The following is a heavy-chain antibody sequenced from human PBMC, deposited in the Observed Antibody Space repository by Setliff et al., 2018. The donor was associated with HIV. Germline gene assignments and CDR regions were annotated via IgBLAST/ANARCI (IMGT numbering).Heavy chain of an antibody. V-gene: IGHV4-34*01. CDR1: GGSFSGSY. CDR3: ARGRYCSSTSCLYYYYMDV. Sequence: SETLSLTCAVYGGSFSGSYWSWIRQPPGKGLEWIGEIDHSGRTNYNPSLKSRVTISVDTSKNQFSLKLSSVTAADTAVYYCARGRYCSSTSCLYYYYMDVWGKGTTVTVSS. J-gene: IGHJ6*03. CDR2: IDHSGRT. D-gene: IGHD2-2*01.